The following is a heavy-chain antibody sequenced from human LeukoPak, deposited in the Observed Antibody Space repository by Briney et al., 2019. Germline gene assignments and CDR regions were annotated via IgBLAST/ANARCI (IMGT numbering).Heavy chain of an antibody. D-gene: IGHD6-19*01. CDR3: ARASAHRGIAVAGVYWYFDL. J-gene: IGHJ2*01. CDR1: GGSISSYY. V-gene: IGHV4-59*01. CDR2: IYYSGST. Sequence: SETLSLTCTVSGGSISSYYWSWIRQPPGEGLEWIAYIYYSGSTNYNPSLKSRLTISVDTSKNQFSLKLTSVTAADTAVYYCARASAHRGIAVAGVYWYFDLWGRGTLVTVSS.